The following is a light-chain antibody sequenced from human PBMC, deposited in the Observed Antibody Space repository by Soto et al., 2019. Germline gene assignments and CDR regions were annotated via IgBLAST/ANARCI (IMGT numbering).Light chain of an antibody. CDR2: GAS. CDR3: QQYNNWPRT. V-gene: IGKV3-20*01. J-gene: IGKJ1*01. CDR1: QSVSSSY. Sequence: EIVLTQSPGTLSLSPGERATLSCRASQSVSSSYLAWYQQKPGQAPRLLIYGASSRATGIPDRFSGSGSGTDFTLTVSSLEPEDFALYYCQQYNNWPRTFGQGTKGDIK.